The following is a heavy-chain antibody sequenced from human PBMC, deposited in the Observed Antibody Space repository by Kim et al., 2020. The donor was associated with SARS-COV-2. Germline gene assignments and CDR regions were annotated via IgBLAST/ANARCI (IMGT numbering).Heavy chain of an antibody. J-gene: IGHJ4*02. CDR1: GFTFSSYN. V-gene: IGHV3-48*04. Sequence: GGSLRLSCAASGFTFSSYNMNWVRQAPGKGLEWVSYISSSSSTIHYADSVKGRFTISRDNAKNSLYLEMNSLRAEDTAVYYCARLRGYSLNYDFDYWGQGTLVSVSS. CDR3: ARLRGYSLNYDFDY. CDR2: ISSSSSTI. D-gene: IGHD5-18*01.